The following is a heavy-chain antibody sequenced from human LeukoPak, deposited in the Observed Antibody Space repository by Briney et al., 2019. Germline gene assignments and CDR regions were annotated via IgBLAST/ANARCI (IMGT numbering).Heavy chain of an antibody. V-gene: IGHV7-4-1*02. CDR2: IDTNTGNP. CDR3: ARGYDSSGYFSD. CDR1: GYTFSSNA. J-gene: IGHJ4*02. D-gene: IGHD3-22*01. Sequence: ASVKVSCKASGYTFSSNAINWVRQAPGQGLEWTGWIDTNTGNPTYAQGFTGQFVFSLDTSVSTAYLQISSLKAEDTAEYFCARGYDSSGYFSDWGQGTLVTVSS.